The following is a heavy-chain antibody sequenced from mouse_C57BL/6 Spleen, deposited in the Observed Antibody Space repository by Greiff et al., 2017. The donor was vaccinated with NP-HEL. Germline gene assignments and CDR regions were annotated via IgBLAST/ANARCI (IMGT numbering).Heavy chain of an antibody. CDR2: IYPGDGGT. Sequence: VQLQESGPELVKPGASVKISCKASGYAFSSSWMNWVKQRPGQGLEWIGRIYPGDGGTNYNGKFKGKATLTADKSSSTAYMQLSSLTSEDSAVYFCARGEKPYLDYWGQGTTLTVSS. J-gene: IGHJ2*01. CDR3: ARGEKPYLDY. CDR1: GYAFSSSW. V-gene: IGHV1-82*01.